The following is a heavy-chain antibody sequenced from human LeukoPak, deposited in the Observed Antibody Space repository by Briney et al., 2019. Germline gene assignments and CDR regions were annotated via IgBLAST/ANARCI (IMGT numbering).Heavy chain of an antibody. V-gene: IGHV4-59*01. CDR2: TYYSGST. J-gene: IGHJ3*02. CDR1: GASISRYF. Sequence: SETLSLTCTVSGASISRYFWSWIRQPPGEGLEWFGYTYYSGSTNYNPSLKSRVTMSLDTSKSQVSLKLRSVTAADTAVYYCAREGSESFLGAFDIWGQGTMVTVSS. D-gene: IGHD1-26*01. CDR3: AREGSESFLGAFDI.